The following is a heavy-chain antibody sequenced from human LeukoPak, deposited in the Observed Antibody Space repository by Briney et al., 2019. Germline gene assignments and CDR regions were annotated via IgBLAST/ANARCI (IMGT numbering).Heavy chain of an antibody. D-gene: IGHD6-6*01. J-gene: IGHJ4*02. CDR3: ARRGGSSSRRSSIDY. CDR1: GFTFSDYW. V-gene: IGHV3-7*01. CDR2: IKQDGSQR. Sequence: GGSLRLSCIASGFTFSDYWMTWVRQAPGKGPEWVANIKQDGSQRYYVDSVRGRFTISRDNAKNSLFLQMNGLRAEDTAVYYCARRGGSSSRRSSIDYWGQGTLVTVSS.